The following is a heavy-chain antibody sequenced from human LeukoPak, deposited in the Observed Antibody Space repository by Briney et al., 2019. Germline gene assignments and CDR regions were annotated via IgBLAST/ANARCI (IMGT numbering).Heavy chain of an antibody. CDR1: GFTFSSYG. J-gene: IGHJ4*02. Sequence: QPGRSLRLSCAASGFTFSSYGMHWVRQAPGKGLEWVAVIWYDGSNKYYADSVKGRFTISRDNSKNTLYLQMNSLRAEDTAVYYCAKGLGKATVTPLGYWGQGTLVTVSS. D-gene: IGHD4-11*01. CDR3: AKGLGKATVTPLGY. CDR2: IWYDGSNK. V-gene: IGHV3-33*06.